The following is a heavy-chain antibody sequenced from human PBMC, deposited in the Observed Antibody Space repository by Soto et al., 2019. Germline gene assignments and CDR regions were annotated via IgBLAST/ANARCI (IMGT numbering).Heavy chain of an antibody. CDR3: ARGIEWELGGPDY. CDR2: ISYDGSNK. V-gene: IGHV3-30-3*01. D-gene: IGHD1-26*01. Sequence: QVQLVESGGGVVQPGRSLRLSCAASGCTFSSYAMHWVRQAPGKGLEWVAVISYDGSNKYYADSVKGRFTISRDNSKNTLYLQMNSLRAEDTAVYYCARGIEWELGGPDYWGQGTLVTVSS. J-gene: IGHJ4*02. CDR1: GCTFSSYA.